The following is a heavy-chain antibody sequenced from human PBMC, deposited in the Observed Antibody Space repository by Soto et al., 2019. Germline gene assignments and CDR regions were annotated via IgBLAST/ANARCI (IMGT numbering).Heavy chain of an antibody. CDR3: ARLGAAHYYYYYGMDV. Sequence: PGESLKISCKGSGYSFTSYWIGWVRQMPGKGLEWMGIIYPGDSDTRYSPSFQGQVTISADKSISTAYLQWSSLKASGTAMYYCARLGAAHYYYYYGMDVWGQGTTVTVSS. V-gene: IGHV5-51*01. J-gene: IGHJ6*02. CDR1: GYSFTSYW. D-gene: IGHD3-16*01. CDR2: IYPGDSDT.